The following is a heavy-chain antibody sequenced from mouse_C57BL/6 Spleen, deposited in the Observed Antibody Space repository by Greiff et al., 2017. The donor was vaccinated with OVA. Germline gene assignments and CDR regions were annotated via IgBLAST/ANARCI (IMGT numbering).Heavy chain of an antibody. CDR2: IYPRSGNT. J-gene: IGHJ3*01. Sequence: QVQLKESGAELARPGASVKLYCKASGYTFTSYGISWVKQRTGQGLEWIGEIYPRSGNTYYNEKFKGKATLTADKSSSTAYMELRSLTSEDSAVYFCARTAQATWFAYWGQGTLVTVSA. CDR1: GYTFTSYG. D-gene: IGHD3-2*02. CDR3: ARTAQATWFAY. V-gene: IGHV1-81*01.